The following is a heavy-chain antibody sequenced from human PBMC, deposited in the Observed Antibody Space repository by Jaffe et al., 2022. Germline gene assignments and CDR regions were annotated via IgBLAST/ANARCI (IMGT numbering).Heavy chain of an antibody. D-gene: IGHD3-10*01. J-gene: IGHJ4*02. CDR3: IRDFREFDF. CDR2: INGDGSNT. V-gene: IGHV3-74*01. CDR1: GFTFSQHW. Sequence: EVQLVESGGGLVQPGGSLRLSCAASGFTFSQHWIHWVRQAPGKGPVWVSRINGDGSNTNYADVVKGRFTISRDNAKNTVYLQMNSLRAEDTAVYYCIRDFREFDFWGQGTLVTVSS.